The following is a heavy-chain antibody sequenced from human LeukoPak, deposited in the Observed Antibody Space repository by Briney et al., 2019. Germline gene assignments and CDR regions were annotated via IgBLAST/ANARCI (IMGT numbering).Heavy chain of an antibody. CDR3: VRDGCGSTSCYPVFDF. J-gene: IGHJ4*02. CDR1: GFTFGDYT. V-gene: IGHV3-49*04. Sequence: PGRSLRLSCTASGFTFGDYTMSWVRQAPGKGLEWVGFIRSEAYGGTTEYAASVKGRFTISRDDSKSIAYLQMNSLKTEDTAMYYCVRDGCGSTSCYPVFDFWGQGTLVTVSS. CDR2: IRSEAYGGTT. D-gene: IGHD2-2*01.